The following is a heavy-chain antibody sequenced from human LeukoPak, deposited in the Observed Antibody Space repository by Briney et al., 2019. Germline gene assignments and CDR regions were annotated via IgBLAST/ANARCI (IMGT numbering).Heavy chain of an antibody. Sequence: SETLSLTCTVSGGSISSSSYYWGWIRQPPGKGLEWIGSIYYSGSTYYNPSLKSRVTISVDTSKNQFSLKLSSVTAADTAVYYCARSSMVRGSRYFYYGMDVWGQGTTVTVSS. CDR3: ARSSMVRGSRYFYYGMDV. CDR2: IYYSGST. D-gene: IGHD3-10*01. V-gene: IGHV4-39*01. J-gene: IGHJ6*02. CDR1: GGSISSSSYY.